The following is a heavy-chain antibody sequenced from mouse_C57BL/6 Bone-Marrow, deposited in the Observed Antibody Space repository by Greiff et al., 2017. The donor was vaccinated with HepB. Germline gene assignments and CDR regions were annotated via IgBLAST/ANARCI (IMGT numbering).Heavy chain of an antibody. CDR1: GFSLTSYG. V-gene: IGHV2-2*01. J-gene: IGHJ4*01. D-gene: IGHD1-1*01. CDR3: ASITTGVYYAMDY. CDR2: IWSGGST. Sequence: VHLVESGPGLVQPSQSLSITCTVSGFSLTSYGVHWVRQSPGKGLEWLGVIWSGGSTDYNAAFISRLSISKDNSKSQVFFKMNSLQADDTAIYYCASITTGVYYAMDYWGQGTSVTVSS.